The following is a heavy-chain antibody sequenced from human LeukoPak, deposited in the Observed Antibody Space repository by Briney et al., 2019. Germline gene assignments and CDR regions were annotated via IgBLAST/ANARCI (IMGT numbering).Heavy chain of an antibody. D-gene: IGHD5-12*01. Sequence: SETLSLTCAVYGGSFSGYYWSWIRQPAGKGLEWIGEINHSGSTNYNPSLKSRVTISVDTSKNQFSLKLSSVTAADTAVYYCAGDTGASGYDRDFDYWGQGTLVTVSS. CDR3: AGDTGASGYDRDFDY. J-gene: IGHJ4*02. CDR2: INHSGST. V-gene: IGHV4-34*01. CDR1: GGSFSGYY.